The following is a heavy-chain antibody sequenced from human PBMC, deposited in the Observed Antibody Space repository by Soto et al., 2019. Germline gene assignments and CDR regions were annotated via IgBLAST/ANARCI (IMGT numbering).Heavy chain of an antibody. Sequence: QVQLVESGGGVVQPGRSLRLSCAASGFTFSSYGMHWVRQAPGKGLEWVAVISYDGSNKYYADSVKGRFTISRDNSKNTRYWKRNGLRAEDTAVYYCAKDRTNLLPAARTGAYSNYGRDVWGQGTPVTVPS. CDR2: ISYDGSNK. CDR3: AKDRTNLLPAARTGAYSNYGRDV. J-gene: IGHJ6*02. V-gene: IGHV3-30*18. CDR1: GFTFSSYG. D-gene: IGHD2-2*01.